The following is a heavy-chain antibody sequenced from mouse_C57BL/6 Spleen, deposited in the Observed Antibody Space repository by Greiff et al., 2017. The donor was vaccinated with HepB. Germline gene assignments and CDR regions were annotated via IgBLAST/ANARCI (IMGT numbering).Heavy chain of an antibody. D-gene: IGHD2-3*01. CDR3: ARDRGGIYDGYYAYFDY. J-gene: IGHJ2*01. CDR2: INDDGSST. CDR1: GFTFSDYY. V-gene: IGHV5-16*01. Sequence: EVKLMESEGGLVQPGSSMKLSCTASGFTFSDYYMAWVRQVPEKGLEWVANINDDGSSTYYLDALKSRFIISRDNAKNILYLQMSSLKSEDTATYYCARDRGGIYDGYYAYFDYWVPGTTLPVSS.